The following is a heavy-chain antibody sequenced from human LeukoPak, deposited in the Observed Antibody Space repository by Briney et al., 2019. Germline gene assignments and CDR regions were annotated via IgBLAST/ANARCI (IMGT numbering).Heavy chain of an antibody. CDR3: ARDVAAAGLYYYGMDV. V-gene: IGHV3-48*04. J-gene: IGHJ6*02. D-gene: IGHD6-13*01. CDR2: ISSSSSTI. Sequence: GGSLRLSCAASGFTFSSYSMNWVRQAPGKGLEWVSYISSSSSTIYYADSVKGRFTISRDNAKNSLYLQMNSLRAEDTAVYYCARDVAAAGLYYYGMDVWGQGTTVTVSS. CDR1: GFTFSSYS.